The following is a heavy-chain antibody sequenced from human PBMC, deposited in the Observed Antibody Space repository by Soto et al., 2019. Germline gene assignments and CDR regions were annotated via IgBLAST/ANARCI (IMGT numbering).Heavy chain of an antibody. J-gene: IGHJ6*01. V-gene: IGHV1-69*01. CDR1: GGAFNSYS. CDR2: ITPVYGVI. CDR3: ARVPXXXYYGXDX. Sequence: QVQLVQSGAELKTPGSSVKVSCKPSGGAFNSYSINWVRQAPGLGLEWVGGITPVYGVINYAQKLKGRVTITAGESMSVAYMELXXXXSDDTGVYFCARVPXXXYYGXDXXXXGTXXTVXS.